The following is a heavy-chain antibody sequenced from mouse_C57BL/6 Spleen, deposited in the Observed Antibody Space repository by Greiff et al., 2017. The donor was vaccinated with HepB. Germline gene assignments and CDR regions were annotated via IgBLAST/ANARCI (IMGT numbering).Heavy chain of an antibody. Sequence: DVKLVESGGGLVKPGGSLKLSCAASGFTFSSYAMSWVRQTPEKRLEWVATISDGGSYTYYPDNVKGRFTISRDNAKNNLYLQMSHLKSEDTAMYYCARGGNYAVWGTGTTVTVSS. CDR3: ARGGNYAV. V-gene: IGHV5-4*03. CDR1: GFTFSSYA. CDR2: ISDGGSYT. J-gene: IGHJ1*03.